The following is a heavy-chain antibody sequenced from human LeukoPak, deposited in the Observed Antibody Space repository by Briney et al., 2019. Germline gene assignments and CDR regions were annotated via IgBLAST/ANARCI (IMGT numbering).Heavy chain of an antibody. CDR2: IIPILGIA. J-gene: IGHJ4*02. CDR3: ARVVAVGGTDQFDY. D-gene: IGHD2-15*01. CDR1: GGTFSSCA. Sequence: SVKVSCKASGGTFSSCAISWVRQAPGQGREWVGRIIPILGIANNAQKFQGRITITVDKSTSTAYMELSSLRSEGTAVYYCARVVAVGGTDQFDYWGQGTLVTVSS. V-gene: IGHV1-69*04.